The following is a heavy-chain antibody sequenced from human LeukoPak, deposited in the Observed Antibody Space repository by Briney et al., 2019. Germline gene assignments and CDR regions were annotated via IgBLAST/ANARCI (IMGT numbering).Heavy chain of an antibody. Sequence: SETLSLTCAVYGGSLSGSYWSWIRQPPGKGLEWIGEINHSGSANYNPSLKSRVTLSIDKSKNQFSLNLNSVTAADAAVYYCARARRDSGYYKVDYWGQGTLVTVSS. CDR3: ARARRDSGYYKVDY. D-gene: IGHD3-3*01. V-gene: IGHV4-34*01. J-gene: IGHJ4*02. CDR1: GGSLSGSY. CDR2: INHSGSA.